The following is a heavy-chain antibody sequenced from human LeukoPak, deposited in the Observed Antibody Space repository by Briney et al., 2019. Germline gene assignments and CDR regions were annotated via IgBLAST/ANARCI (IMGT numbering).Heavy chain of an antibody. CDR3: ARGVSTWIQLWLHGY. CDR1: GYTFTGYY. Sequence: ASVKVFCKASGYTFTGYYMHWVRQAPGQGLEWMGWINPNSGGTNYAQKFQGRVTMTRDTFISTAYMELSRLRSDDTAVYYWARGVSTWIQLWLHGYWGQGTLVTVSS. V-gene: IGHV1-2*02. J-gene: IGHJ4*02. CDR2: INPNSGGT. D-gene: IGHD5-18*01.